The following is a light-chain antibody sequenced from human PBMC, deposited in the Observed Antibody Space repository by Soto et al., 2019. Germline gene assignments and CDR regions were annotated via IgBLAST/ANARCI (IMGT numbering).Light chain of an antibody. V-gene: IGLV2-8*01. CDR2: EV. CDR3: SSYAGSGNWV. CDR1: SSDVGGYKS. Sequence: QSALTQPPSASGSPGQSVTISCTGASSDVGGYKSVSWYQQHPGKAPKLIISEVNSGVPDRFSGSKSGNTASLTVSGLQAEDEADYYCSSYAGSGNWVFGGGTKLTVL. J-gene: IGLJ3*02.